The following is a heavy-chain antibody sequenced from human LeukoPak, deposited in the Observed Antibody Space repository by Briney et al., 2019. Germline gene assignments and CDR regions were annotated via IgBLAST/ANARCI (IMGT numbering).Heavy chain of an antibody. CDR3: ARDDSSQALDY. Sequence: SAKVSCKASRGTFSSYAISWVRQAPGQGLEWMGGIIPIFGTANYAQKFQGRVTITADKSTSTAYMELSSLRSEDTAVYYCARDDSSQALDYWGQGTLVTVSS. CDR1: RGTFSSYA. CDR2: IIPIFGTA. D-gene: IGHD6-19*01. J-gene: IGHJ4*02. V-gene: IGHV1-69*06.